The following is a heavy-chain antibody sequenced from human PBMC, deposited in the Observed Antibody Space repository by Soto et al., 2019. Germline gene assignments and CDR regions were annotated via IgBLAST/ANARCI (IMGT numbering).Heavy chain of an antibody. Sequence: DVQLLESGGGLVQPGGSLRLSCAASGFRFSTYDMSWVRQAPGKGLEWVSVMSGSGSGTYYADSVKGRFTISRDNSKNTSYLHMNSLRAEDTAVYYCVRQAKLTTVTANVGYYYGLDVWGQGTTVTVSS. CDR2: MSGSGSGT. CDR3: VRQAKLTTVTANVGYYYGLDV. J-gene: IGHJ6*02. D-gene: IGHD4-4*01. CDR1: GFRFSTYD. V-gene: IGHV3-23*01.